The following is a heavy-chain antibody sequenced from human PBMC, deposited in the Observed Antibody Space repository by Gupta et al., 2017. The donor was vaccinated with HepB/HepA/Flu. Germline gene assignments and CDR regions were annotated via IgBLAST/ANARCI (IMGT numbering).Heavy chain of an antibody. CDR2: INWNGESK. J-gene: IGHJ4*02. CDR1: GFPFDDYG. V-gene: IGHV3-20*04. CDR3: ARDWGWGGSYLDY. D-gene: IGHD3-10*01. Sequence: EVQLVGSGVGVVPPGGSTRLCCAACGFPFDDYGMGCVRQAPGKGLEWVSGINWNGESKNYAEAVKGRFSISRDNAKNSLYLQMNSLRVEDTALYYCARDWGWGGSYLDYWGQGTLVTAAS.